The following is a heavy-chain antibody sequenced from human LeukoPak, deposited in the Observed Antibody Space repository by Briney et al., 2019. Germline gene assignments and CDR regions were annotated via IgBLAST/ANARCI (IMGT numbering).Heavy chain of an antibody. CDR2: ISSSSSYI. J-gene: IGHJ3*02. V-gene: IGHV3-21*01. CDR3: ARGSSSWYGRDAFDI. CDR1: GFTFSSYS. Sequence: GGSLRLSCAASGFTFSSYSMNWVRQAPGKGLEWVSSISSSSSYIYYADSVKGRFTISRDNAKNSLYLQMNSLRAEDTAVYYCARGSSSWYGRDAFDIWGQGTMVTVSS. D-gene: IGHD6-13*01.